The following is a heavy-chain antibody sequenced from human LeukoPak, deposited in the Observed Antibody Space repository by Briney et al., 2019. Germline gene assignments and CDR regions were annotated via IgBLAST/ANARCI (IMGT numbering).Heavy chain of an antibody. CDR2: INWNGGST. D-gene: IGHD5-18*01. V-gene: IGHV3-20*04. CDR3: ARVPIRGYSYGTHFDY. Sequence: GGSLRLSCAASGFTFDDYGMSWVRQAPGKGLEWVSGINWNGGSTGYADSVKGRFTISRDNAKNSLYLQMNSLRAEDTAVYYCARVPIRGYSYGTHFDYWGQGTLVTVSS. J-gene: IGHJ4*02. CDR1: GFTFDDYG.